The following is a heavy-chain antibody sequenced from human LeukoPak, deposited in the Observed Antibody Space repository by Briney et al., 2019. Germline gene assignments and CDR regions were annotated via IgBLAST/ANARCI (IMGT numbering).Heavy chain of an antibody. CDR2: IYYSGST. CDR3: ARDGGGPPV. D-gene: IGHD3-16*01. Sequence: SETLSLTCTVSGGSISSYYWSWIRQPPGKGLEWIGYIYYSGSTNYNPPLKSRVTISVDTSKNQFSLKLSSVTAADTAVYYCARDGGGPPVWGQGTTVTVSS. J-gene: IGHJ6*02. CDR1: GGSISSYY. V-gene: IGHV4-59*01.